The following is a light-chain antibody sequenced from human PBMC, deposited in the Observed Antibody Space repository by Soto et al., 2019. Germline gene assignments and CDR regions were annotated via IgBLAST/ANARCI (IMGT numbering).Light chain of an antibody. CDR2: DAS. V-gene: IGKV3-11*01. CDR1: QSVSSY. CDR3: QERTGWPPWT. J-gene: IGKJ1*01. Sequence: EVVLTQSPATLSLSPGERANLSWRARQSVSSYLAWYQQKPGQAPRLLIYDASKWASGFPARFSGSGSGTDFTLTISSLEPEDFAVYYCQERTGWPPWTFGQGTKV.